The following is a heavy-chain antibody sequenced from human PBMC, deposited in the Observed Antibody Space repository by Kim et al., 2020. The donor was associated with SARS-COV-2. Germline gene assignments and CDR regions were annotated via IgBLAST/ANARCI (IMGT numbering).Heavy chain of an antibody. CDR3: ARDRMGGAFDI. Sequence: GGSLRLSCATSGFSFSAYDMNWVRQAPGKGLEWLSFITKRSDTIFYADSVRGRFTISRDNAKNSLYLQMNSLRDEDTAVYFCARDRMGGAFDIWGQGTMV. CDR1: GFSFSAYD. CDR2: ITKRSDTI. J-gene: IGHJ3*02. D-gene: IGHD3-16*01. V-gene: IGHV3-48*02.